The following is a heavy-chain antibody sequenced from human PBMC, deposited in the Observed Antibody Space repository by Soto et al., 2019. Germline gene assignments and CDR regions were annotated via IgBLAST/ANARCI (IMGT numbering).Heavy chain of an antibody. CDR1: GFTFSNAW. CDR3: TSYVEKRYYYGMDV. Sequence: GGSLRLSCTASGFTFSNAWMNWVRQAPGKGLEWVGRIKSKSDGGTTDYGAPVKGRFTISRDDSKNTLYLQMNSLKTEDTAVYYCTSYVEKRYYYGMDVWGQGTTVTVSS. CDR2: IKSKSDGGTT. D-gene: IGHD3-16*01. V-gene: IGHV3-15*07. J-gene: IGHJ6*02.